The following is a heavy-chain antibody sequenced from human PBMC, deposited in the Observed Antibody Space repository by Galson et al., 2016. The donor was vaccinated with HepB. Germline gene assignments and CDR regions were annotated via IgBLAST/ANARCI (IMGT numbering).Heavy chain of an antibody. CDR3: ARDINSGSYSPQYAFDI. J-gene: IGHJ3*02. D-gene: IGHD1-26*01. CDR1: GFTVNSNY. Sequence: SLRLSCAASGFTVNSNYMSWVRQAPGKGLEWVSVIYSGGSTYYADSVKGRFTISRDNSKNTLYLQMNSLRAEDMAVYYCARDINSGSYSPQYAFDIWGQGTMVTVSS. V-gene: IGHV3-53*01. CDR2: IYSGGST.